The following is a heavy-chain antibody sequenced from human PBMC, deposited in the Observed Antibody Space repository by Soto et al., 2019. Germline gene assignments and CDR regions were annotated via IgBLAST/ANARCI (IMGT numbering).Heavy chain of an antibody. V-gene: IGHV3-64D*06. CDR2: ISSNGGST. Sequence: GGSLRLSCSASGFTFSSYAMHGVRQAPGKGLEYVSAISSNGGSTYYADSVKGRFTISRDNSKNTLYLQMSSLRAEDTAVYYCVKVSVATINYYYYYGMDVWGQGTTVTVSS. CDR1: GFTFSSYA. J-gene: IGHJ6*02. CDR3: VKVSVATINYYYYYGMDV. D-gene: IGHD5-12*01.